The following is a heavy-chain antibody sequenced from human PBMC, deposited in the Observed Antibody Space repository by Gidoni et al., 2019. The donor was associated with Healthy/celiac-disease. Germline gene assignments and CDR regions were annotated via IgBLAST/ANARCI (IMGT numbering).Heavy chain of an antibody. Sequence: QVQLVQSGAEVKKPGASVKVSCKASGYTFTGYYMHWVRQAPGQGLEWMGWINPNSGGTTYAQKFQGWVTMTRDTSISTAYMELSRLRSDDTAVYYCARVYDSSGPYFDYWGQGTLVTVSS. V-gene: IGHV1-2*04. D-gene: IGHD3-22*01. CDR2: INPNSGGT. J-gene: IGHJ4*02. CDR3: ARVYDSSGPYFDY. CDR1: GYTFTGYY.